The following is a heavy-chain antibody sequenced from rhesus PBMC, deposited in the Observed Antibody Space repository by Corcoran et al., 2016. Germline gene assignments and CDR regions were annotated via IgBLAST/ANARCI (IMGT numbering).Heavy chain of an antibody. D-gene: IGHD3-16*01. CDR2: IYGSGSST. CDR1: VGSISSSS. V-gene: IGHV4-169*02. J-gene: IGHJ4*01. Sequence: QLQLRESGPGLVPPSQTLSVTCAVSVGSISSSSCRWLRQAPGKGLEWIGYIYGSGSSTNYNPSLKSRVTLSVDTSKNQLSLKLSSVTTADTAVYYCARDSGSYYFDYWGQGVLVTVSS. CDR3: ARDSGSYYFDY.